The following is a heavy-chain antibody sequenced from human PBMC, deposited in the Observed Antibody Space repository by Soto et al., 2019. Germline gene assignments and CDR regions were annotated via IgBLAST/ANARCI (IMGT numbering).Heavy chain of an antibody. J-gene: IGHJ6*02. CDR3: AKGVRSYYYYGMDV. CDR2: ISGSGGST. V-gene: IGHV3-23*01. D-gene: IGHD3-22*01. Sequence: GYRRLSCAASGFTFSSYAMTWVRQAPGKGLEWVSGISGSGGSTYYADSVKGRFTISRDNSKNTMYLQMNSLRAEDTAVYYCAKGVRSYYYYGMDVWGQGTTVTVSS. CDR1: GFTFSSYA.